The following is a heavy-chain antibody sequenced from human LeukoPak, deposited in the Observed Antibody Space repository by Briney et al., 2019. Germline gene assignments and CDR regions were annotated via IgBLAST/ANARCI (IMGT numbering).Heavy chain of an antibody. CDR1: GFTFSSYG. Sequence: PGGSLRLSCAASGFTFSSYGMHWVRQAPGKGLEWVAFIRYDGSNKYHADSVKGRFTISRDNSKNTLYLQMNSLRAEDTAVYYCARLFYTAFDYWGQGTLVTVSS. J-gene: IGHJ4*02. D-gene: IGHD2-8*01. CDR2: IRYDGSNK. V-gene: IGHV3-30*02. CDR3: ARLFYTAFDY.